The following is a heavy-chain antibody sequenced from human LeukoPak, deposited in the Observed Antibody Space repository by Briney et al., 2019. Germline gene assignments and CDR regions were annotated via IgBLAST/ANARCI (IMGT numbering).Heavy chain of an antibody. CDR1: GYTFTSYG. CDR3: ARVDSSGYYFRWLDY. V-gene: IGHV1-18*01. D-gene: IGHD3-22*01. J-gene: IGHJ4*02. CDR2: ISAYNGNT. Sequence: ASVKVSCKASGYTFTSYGISWVRQAPXXXXXXXXWISAYNGNTNYAQKLQGRVTMTTDTSTSTAYMELRSLRSDDTAVYYCARVDSSGYYFRWLDYWGQGTLVTVSS.